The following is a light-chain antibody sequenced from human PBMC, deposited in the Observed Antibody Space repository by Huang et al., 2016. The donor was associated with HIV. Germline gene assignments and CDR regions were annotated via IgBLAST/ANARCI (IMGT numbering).Light chain of an antibody. CDR1: QTISSC. CDR3: QHSCSSPYT. V-gene: IGKV1-39*01. J-gene: IGKJ2*01. CDR2: GAS. Sequence: DIQMTQSQFSGSASVGDRLTITCRASQTISSCLNGYQQKPGRGPKRLIYGASSLHIECSSRFSGGGSGTDFTLTISRLQPEDYATYYCQHSCSSPYTFGQGTKVEIK.